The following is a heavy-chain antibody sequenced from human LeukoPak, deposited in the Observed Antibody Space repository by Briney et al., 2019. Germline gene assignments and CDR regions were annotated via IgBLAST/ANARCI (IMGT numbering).Heavy chain of an antibody. D-gene: IGHD6-19*01. CDR3: ARDGDGGWYRRANWFDP. CDR1: GYTLTELS. J-gene: IGHJ5*02. V-gene: IGHV1-24*01. CDR2: FDPEDGET. Sequence: ASVKVSCKVSGYTLTELSMHWVRQAPGKGLEWMGGFDPEDGETIYAQKLQGRVTMTTDTSTSTAYVELRSLRSDDTAVYYCARDGDGGWYRRANWFDPWGQGTLVTVSS.